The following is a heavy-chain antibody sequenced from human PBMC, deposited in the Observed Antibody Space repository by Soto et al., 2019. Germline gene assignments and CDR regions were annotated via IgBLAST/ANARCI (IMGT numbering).Heavy chain of an antibody. CDR1: GGSFSGYY. J-gene: IGHJ5*02. D-gene: IGHD1-7*01. V-gene: IGHV4-34*01. CDR2: INHSGST. Sequence: SETLSLTCAVYGGSFSGYYWRWIRQPPGKGLEWIGEINHSGSTNYNPSLKSRVTISVDTSKNQFSLKLSSVTAADTAVYYCARGYNWNYGWFDPWGQGTLVTVSS. CDR3: ARGYNWNYGWFDP.